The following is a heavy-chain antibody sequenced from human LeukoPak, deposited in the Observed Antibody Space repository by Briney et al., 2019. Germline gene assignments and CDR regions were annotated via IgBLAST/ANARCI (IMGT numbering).Heavy chain of an antibody. Sequence: ASVKVSCKASGYTFTSYDINWVRQATGQGLEWMGWMNPNIGNTGYAQKFQGRVTMTRNTSTSTAYMELSSLRSEDTAVYYCARDISVSPGIAAAGTDYWGQGTLVTVSS. J-gene: IGHJ4*02. CDR3: ARDISVSPGIAAAGTDY. CDR1: GYTFTSYD. D-gene: IGHD6-13*01. CDR2: MNPNIGNT. V-gene: IGHV1-8*01.